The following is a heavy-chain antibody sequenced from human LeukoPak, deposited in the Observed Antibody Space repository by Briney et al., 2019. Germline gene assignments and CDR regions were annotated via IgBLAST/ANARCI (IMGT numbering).Heavy chain of an antibody. CDR3: ARGSEGYCSGGGCHYGMDV. CDR1: GFAFSNYA. V-gene: IGHV3-21*01. CDR2: ISSSTSYI. D-gene: IGHD2-15*01. J-gene: IGHJ6*01. Sequence: GGSLRLSCAASGFAFSNYAMNWVRQAPGKGLEWVSSISSSTSYIYYADSVKGRFTISRDNAENSLYLQMNSLRAEDTAVYYCARGSEGYCSGGGCHYGMDVWGQGTTVTVSS.